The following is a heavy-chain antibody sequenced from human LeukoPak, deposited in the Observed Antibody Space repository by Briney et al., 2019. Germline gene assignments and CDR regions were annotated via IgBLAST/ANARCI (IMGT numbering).Heavy chain of an antibody. CDR1: GFTFSSYG. V-gene: IGHV3-30*02. Sequence: GGSLRLSCAASGFTFSSYGMHWVRQAPGKGLEWVAFIRYDGSNKYYADSVKGRFTISRDNSKNTLYLQMNSLRAEDTAVYYCAKDDSSSWLSYFFDYWGQGTLVTVSS. J-gene: IGHJ4*02. D-gene: IGHD6-13*01. CDR2: IRYDGSNK. CDR3: AKDDSSSWLSYFFDY.